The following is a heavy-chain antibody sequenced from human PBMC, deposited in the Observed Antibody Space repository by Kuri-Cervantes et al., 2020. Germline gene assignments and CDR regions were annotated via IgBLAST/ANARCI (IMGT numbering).Heavy chain of an antibody. J-gene: IGHJ4*02. D-gene: IGHD3-10*01. Sequence: ETLSLTCTVSAGSISSSSYYWGWIRQPPGKGLEWIGSMYYSGSTYYNPSLKSRVTISVDTSKNQFSLKLSSVTAADTAVYYCARHAGFGELFLDYWGQGTLVTVSS. CDR2: MYYSGST. CDR1: AGSISSSSYY. V-gene: IGHV4-39*01. CDR3: ARHAGFGELFLDY.